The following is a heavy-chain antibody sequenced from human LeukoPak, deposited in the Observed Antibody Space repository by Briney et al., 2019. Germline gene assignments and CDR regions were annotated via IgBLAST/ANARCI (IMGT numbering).Heavy chain of an antibody. CDR2: INPNSGGT. CDR1: GYTFTGYY. V-gene: IGHV1-2*02. Sequence: ASVKVSCKASGYTFTGYYMHWVRQAPGQGLEWMGWINPNSGGTNYAQKSQGRVTMTRDTSISTAYMELSRLRSDDTAVYYCARDSDPRELLWFGEPFDPWGQGTLVTVSS. CDR3: ARDSDPRELLWFGEPFDP. D-gene: IGHD3-10*01. J-gene: IGHJ5*02.